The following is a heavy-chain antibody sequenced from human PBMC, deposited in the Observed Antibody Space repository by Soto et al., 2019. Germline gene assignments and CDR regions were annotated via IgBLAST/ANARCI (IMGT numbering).Heavy chain of an antibody. V-gene: IGHV1-3*01. J-gene: IGHJ3*02. CDR1: GYTFTSYA. Sequence: ASVKVSCKASGYTFTSYAMHWVRQAPGQRLEWMGWINAGNGNTKYSQKFQGRVTITRDTSASTAYMELSSLRSEDTAVYYCARGPAHKLHHFFRSHGSSVAFDIWGQGTMVTV. CDR3: ARGPAHKLHHFFRSHGSSVAFDI. CDR2: INAGNGNT. D-gene: IGHD3-3*02.